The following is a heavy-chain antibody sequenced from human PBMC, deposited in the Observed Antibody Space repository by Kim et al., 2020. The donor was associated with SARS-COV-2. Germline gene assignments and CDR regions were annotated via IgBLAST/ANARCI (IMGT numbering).Heavy chain of an antibody. CDR2: IDPSDSYT. J-gene: IGHJ6*02. D-gene: IGHD2-21*02. CDR3: ASHIDCGGDCYSGYYYYGMDV. Sequence: GESLKISCKGSGYSFTSYWISWVRQMPGKGLEWMGRIDPSDSYTNYSPSFQGHVTISADKSISTAYLQWSSLKASDTAMYYCASHIDCGGDCYSGYYYYGMDVWGQGTTVTVSS. V-gene: IGHV5-10-1*01. CDR1: GYSFTSYW.